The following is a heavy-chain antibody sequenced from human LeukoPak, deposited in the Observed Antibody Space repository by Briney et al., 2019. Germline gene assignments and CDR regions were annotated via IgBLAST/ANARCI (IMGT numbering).Heavy chain of an antibody. V-gene: IGHV3-23*01. J-gene: IGHJ4*02. CDR2: ISGSGGST. Sequence: GGTLRLSCAASGFTFSSYGMSWVRQAPGKGLEWVSAISGSGGSTYYADSVKGRFTISRDNAKNSLYLQMNSLRAEDTAVYYCARGSGYYDSSGYLYYFDYWGQGTLVTVSS. D-gene: IGHD3-22*01. CDR1: GFTFSSYG. CDR3: ARGSGYYDSSGYLYYFDY.